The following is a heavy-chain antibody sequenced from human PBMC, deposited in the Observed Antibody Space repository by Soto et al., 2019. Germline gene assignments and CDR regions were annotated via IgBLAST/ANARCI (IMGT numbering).Heavy chain of an antibody. D-gene: IGHD4-17*01. V-gene: IGHV4-39*01. CDR3: ARRASDYGDYASDY. Sequence: SETLSLTCTVSGGSISSSSYYWGWIRQPPGKGLEWIGSIYYSGSTYYNPSLKSRVTISVDTSKNQFSLKLSSVTAADTAVYYCARRASDYGDYASDYWGQGTLVTVSS. CDR1: GGSISSSSYY. J-gene: IGHJ4*02. CDR2: IYYSGST.